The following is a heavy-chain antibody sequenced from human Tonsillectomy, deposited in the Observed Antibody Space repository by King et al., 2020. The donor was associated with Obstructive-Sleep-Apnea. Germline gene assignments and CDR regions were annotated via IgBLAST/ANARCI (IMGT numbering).Heavy chain of an antibody. CDR1: GFTFSSYW. D-gene: IGHD6-13*01. J-gene: IGHJ4*02. V-gene: IGHV3-7*03. Sequence: VQLVESGGGLVQPGGSLRLSCAASGFTFSSYWMSWVRQAPGKGLEWVANIKQDGSENYYVDSVKGRFTISRDNAKNSLYLQMNSLRAGDPAVYYCARDLDGPDSSSWTTSRFDYWGQGTLVTVSS. CDR3: ARDLDGPDSSSWTTSRFDY. CDR2: IKQDGSEN.